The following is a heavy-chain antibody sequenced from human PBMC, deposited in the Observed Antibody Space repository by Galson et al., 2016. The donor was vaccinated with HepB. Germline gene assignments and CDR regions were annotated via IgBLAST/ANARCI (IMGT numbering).Heavy chain of an antibody. D-gene: IGHD3-16*01. CDR2: KHYRGWA. J-gene: IGHJ4*02. V-gene: IGHV4-59*02. CDR1: GDSVSGYS. Sequence: SETLSLTCTVSGDSVSGYSWGWIRPSPGKGLEYIGYKHYRGWADYNPSLNRRVTISLDTSKNHFSLILTSVTAADTGMYYCARLSCSTTDCLHPPYDSWGQGTLVTVSS. CDR3: ARLSCSTTDCLHPPYDS.